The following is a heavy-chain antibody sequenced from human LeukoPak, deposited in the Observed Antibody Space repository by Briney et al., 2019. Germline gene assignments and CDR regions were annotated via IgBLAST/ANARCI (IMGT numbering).Heavy chain of an antibody. J-gene: IGHJ4*02. D-gene: IGHD6-13*01. Sequence: PGGSLRLSCAASGFTFSNYALHWVRQAPGKGLEHVSLISSNGGSTYYANSVKGRFTISRDNSKNTLYLHMGSLRAEDMAVYYCARDSIAAPGDFDHWGQGTLVTVSS. CDR2: ISSNGGST. V-gene: IGHV3-64*01. CDR1: GFTFSNYA. CDR3: ARDSIAAPGDFDH.